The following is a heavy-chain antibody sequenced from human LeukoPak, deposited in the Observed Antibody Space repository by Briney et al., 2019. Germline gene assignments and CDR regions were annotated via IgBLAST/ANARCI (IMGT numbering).Heavy chain of an antibody. CDR2: INHSGST. J-gene: IGHJ4*02. Sequence: PSETLSLTCAVYGGSFSGYYWSWIRQPPGKGLEWIGEINHSGSTNYNPSLKSRVTISVDTSKNQFSLKLSSVTAADTAVYYCARGWGYSGYAISDWGQGTLVTVSS. CDR1: GGSFSGYY. V-gene: IGHV4-34*01. CDR3: ARGWGYSGYAISD. D-gene: IGHD5-12*01.